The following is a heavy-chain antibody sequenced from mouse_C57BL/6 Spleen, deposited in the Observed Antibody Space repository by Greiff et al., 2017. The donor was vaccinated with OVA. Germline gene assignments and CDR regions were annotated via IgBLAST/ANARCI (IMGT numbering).Heavy chain of an antibody. CDR1: GYAFSSSW. CDR3: AREAPYYGSSYGYFDV. CDR2: IYPGDGDT. V-gene: IGHV1-82*01. J-gene: IGHJ1*03. D-gene: IGHD1-1*01. Sequence: VQLQQSGPELVKPGASVKISCKASGYAFSSSWMNWVKQRPGKGLEWIGRIYPGDGDTNYNGKFKGKATLTADKSSSTAYMQLSSLTSEDSAVYFCAREAPYYGSSYGYFDVWGTGTTVTVSS.